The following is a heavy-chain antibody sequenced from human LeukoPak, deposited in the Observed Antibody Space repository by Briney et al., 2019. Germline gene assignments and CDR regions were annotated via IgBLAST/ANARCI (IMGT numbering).Heavy chain of an antibody. Sequence: PGGSLRLSCAASGFTFSSYWMSWVHQAPGKGLEWVAYIKQDGSEKYYVDSVKGRFTISRDNAKNSLDLQMNSLRAEDTAVYYCARDAYYDSSGYPEYFHHWGQGTLVTVSS. CDR1: GFTFSSYW. J-gene: IGHJ1*01. V-gene: IGHV3-7*01. D-gene: IGHD3-22*01. CDR2: IKQDGSEK. CDR3: ARDAYYDSSGYPEYFHH.